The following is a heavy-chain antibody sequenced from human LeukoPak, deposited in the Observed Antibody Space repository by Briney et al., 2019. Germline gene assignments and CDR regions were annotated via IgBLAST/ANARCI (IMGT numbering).Heavy chain of an antibody. CDR3: ARDNSVRDEAWWFNP. D-gene: IGHD5-24*01. CDR1: RFSFSNYG. Sequence: PGGSLRLSCAASRFSFSNYGMHWVRQAPGKGLEWVGLIRYDGNIKYYADSVKGRFTISRDDSKNTLFLQMNSLRAEDTAVYYCARDNSVRDEAWWFNPWGQGTLVTVSS. J-gene: IGHJ5*02. CDR2: IRYDGNIK. V-gene: IGHV3-30*02.